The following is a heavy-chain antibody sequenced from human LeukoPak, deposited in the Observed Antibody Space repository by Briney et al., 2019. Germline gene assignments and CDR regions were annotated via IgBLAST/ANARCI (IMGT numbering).Heavy chain of an antibody. J-gene: IGHJ4*02. CDR1: GFTLSSYA. D-gene: IGHD2-21*02. V-gene: IGHV3-23*01. CDR2: ISGSGGST. Sequence: GGSLRLSCAASGFTLSSYAMSWVRQAPGKRLEWVSAISGSGGSTYYADSVKGRFTISRDNSKNTLYLQMNSLRAEDTAVYYCAKDHCGGDCRAGYFDYWGQGTLVTVSS. CDR3: AKDHCGGDCRAGYFDY.